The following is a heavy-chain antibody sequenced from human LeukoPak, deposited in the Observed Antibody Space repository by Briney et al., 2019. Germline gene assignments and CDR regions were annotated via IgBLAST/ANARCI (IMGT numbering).Heavy chain of an antibody. CDR2: IYYSGST. CDR3: ARRLGGWFDY. CDR1: GGSISSYY. V-gene: IGHV4-59*08. Sequence: SETLSLTCTVSGGSISSYYWSWIRQPPGKGLEWIAYIYYSGSTNYNPFLKSRATISVDTSKNHVSLKLSSVTAADTAVYYCARRLGGWFDYWGQGTLVTVSS. D-gene: IGHD6-19*01. J-gene: IGHJ4*02.